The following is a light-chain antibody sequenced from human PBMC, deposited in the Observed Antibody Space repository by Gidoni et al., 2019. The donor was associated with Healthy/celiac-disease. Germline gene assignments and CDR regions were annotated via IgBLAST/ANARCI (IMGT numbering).Light chain of an antibody. CDR2: SNN. V-gene: IGLV1-44*01. Sequence: QSVLTQPPSASGTPGQRVTISCSGSSSNIGSTTVNWYQTLPGTAPKLLIYSNNQRPSGVPDRFSGSKSGTSASLAISGLQSEDEADYYCAAWDDSLNAWVFGGGTKLTVL. CDR1: SSNIGSTT. J-gene: IGLJ3*02. CDR3: AAWDDSLNAWV.